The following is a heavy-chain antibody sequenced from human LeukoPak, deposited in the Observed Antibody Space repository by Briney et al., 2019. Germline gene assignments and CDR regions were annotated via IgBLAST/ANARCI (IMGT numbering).Heavy chain of an antibody. D-gene: IGHD2-2*01. CDR3: ASSLVVVPAADAFDI. V-gene: IGHV1-2*02. CDR2: INPNSGGT. J-gene: IGHJ3*02. CDR1: GGTFSSYA. Sequence: ASVKVSCKASGGTFSSYAISWVRQAPGQGLEWMGWINPNSGGTNYAQKFQGRVTMTRDTSISTAYMELSRLRSDDTAVYYCASSLVVVPAADAFDIWGQGTMVTVSS.